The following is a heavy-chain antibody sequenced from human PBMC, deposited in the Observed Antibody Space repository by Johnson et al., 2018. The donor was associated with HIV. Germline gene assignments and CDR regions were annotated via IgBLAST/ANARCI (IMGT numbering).Heavy chain of an antibody. V-gene: IGHV3-66*01. CDR1: GFTVSSNY. D-gene: IGHD1-1*01. Sequence: VQLVESGGGVVRPGGSLRLSCAASGFTVSSNYMSWVRQAPGKGLEWVSVIYSGGSTYYADSVKGRFTISRDNSKNTLYLQMNSLRAEDTALYYCARTNWNDDAGGAIDIWGQGTMVTVSS. CDR2: IYSGGST. J-gene: IGHJ3*02. CDR3: ARTNWNDDAGGAIDI.